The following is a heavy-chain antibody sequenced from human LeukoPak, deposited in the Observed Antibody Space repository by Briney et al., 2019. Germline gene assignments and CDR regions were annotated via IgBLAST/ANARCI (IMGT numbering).Heavy chain of an antibody. CDR2: IYTSGST. Sequence: SETLSLTCTVSGGSISSYYWSWIRQPAGKGLEWIGRIYTSGSTNYNPSLKSRVTMSVDTSENQFSLKLSSVTAADTAVYYCARLPYGSGSYPGYFDLWGRGTLVTVSS. V-gene: IGHV4-4*07. D-gene: IGHD3-10*01. CDR3: ARLPYGSGSYPGYFDL. J-gene: IGHJ2*01. CDR1: GGSISSYY.